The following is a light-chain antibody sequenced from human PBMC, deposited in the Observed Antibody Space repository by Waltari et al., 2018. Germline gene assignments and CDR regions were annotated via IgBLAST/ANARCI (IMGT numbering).Light chain of an antibody. V-gene: IGKV3D-15*01. J-gene: IGKJ5*01. CDR3: QQYNRWPPIT. CDR2: DAS. CDR1: QSVYSN. Sequence: EIVMTQSPATLSVSPGERATLSCRASQSVYSNLAWYKQKPGQAPRLLIYDASTRATGIPARFTGSGSGTEFTLTISSLQSEDSAVYSCQQYNRWPPITFGQGTRLEIK.